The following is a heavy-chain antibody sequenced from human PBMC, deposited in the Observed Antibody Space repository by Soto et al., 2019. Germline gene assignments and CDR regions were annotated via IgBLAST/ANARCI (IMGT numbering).Heavy chain of an antibody. D-gene: IGHD2-2*01. V-gene: IGHV3-21*01. CDR2: ISSTSSYI. Sequence: GGSLRLSCAASGFTFSSYTMNWVRQAPGKGLEWVSSISSTSSYIYYADSVKGRFTISRDNAKNSLYLQMNSLRAEDTAVYYCARDPAYCSSTSCYFDYWGQGTLVTVS. J-gene: IGHJ4*02. CDR1: GFTFSSYT. CDR3: ARDPAYCSSTSCYFDY.